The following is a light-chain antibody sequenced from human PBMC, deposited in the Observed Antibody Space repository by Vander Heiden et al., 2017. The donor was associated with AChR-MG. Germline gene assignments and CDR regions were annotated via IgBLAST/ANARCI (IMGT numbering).Light chain of an antibody. Sequence: QSALPQPASVSGSPGQSITISCTGTSSDVGGYNDVSWYQQHPGKAPKLMIYDVSNRPSGVSNRFSGSKSGNTASLTISGLQAEDEADYYCSSYTSSSTLVFGTGTKVTVL. CDR3: SSYTSSSTLV. CDR2: DVS. J-gene: IGLJ1*01. CDR1: SSDVGGYND. V-gene: IGLV2-14*01.